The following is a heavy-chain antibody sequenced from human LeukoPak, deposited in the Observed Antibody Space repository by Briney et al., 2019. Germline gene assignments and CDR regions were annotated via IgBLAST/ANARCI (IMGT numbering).Heavy chain of an antibody. D-gene: IGHD3-10*01. J-gene: IGHJ4*02. CDR3: ARNYGSGSLGFDC. CDR2: IYYSGST. V-gene: IGHV4-59*01. Sequence: SETLSLTCTVSGGSISSYYWSWIRQPPGKGLEWIGYIYYSGSTNYNPSLKSRVTISVDTSKNQFSLKLSSVTAADTAVYYCARNYGSGSLGFDCWGQGTLVTVSS. CDR1: GGSISSYY.